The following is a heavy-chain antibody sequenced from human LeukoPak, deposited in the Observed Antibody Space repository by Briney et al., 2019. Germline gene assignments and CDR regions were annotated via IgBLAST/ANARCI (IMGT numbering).Heavy chain of an antibody. D-gene: IGHD3-22*01. V-gene: IGHV4-4*07. CDR3: ATYSSASDAFDI. CDR2: IYTSRNTNY. J-gene: IGHJ3*02. CDR1: GGSINNYY. Sequence: KPSETLSLTCTVSGGSINNYYWSWIRQPAGKGLEWIGHIYTSRNTNYNYNPSLKSRVSMSIDTSKNQFSLKLSSVAAADTAFYYCATYSSASDAFDIWGQGTKVTVSS.